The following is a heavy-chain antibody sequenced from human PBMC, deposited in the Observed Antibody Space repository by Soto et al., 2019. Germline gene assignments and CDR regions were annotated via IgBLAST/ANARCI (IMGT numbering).Heavy chain of an antibody. CDR3: AKALDSSGWANLFDY. CDR1: GFTFSSYA. CDR2: ISGSGGST. D-gene: IGHD6-19*01. J-gene: IGHJ4*02. Sequence: EVQLLESGGGLVQPGGSPRLSCAASGFTFSSYAMSWVRQAPGKGLEWVSAISGSGGSTYYADSVKGRFTISRDNSKNTLYLQMNSLRAEDTAVYYCAKALDSSGWANLFDYWGQGTLVTVSS. V-gene: IGHV3-23*01.